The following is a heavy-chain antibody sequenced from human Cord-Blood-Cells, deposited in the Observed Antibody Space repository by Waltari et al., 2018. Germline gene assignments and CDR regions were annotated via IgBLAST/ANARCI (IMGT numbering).Heavy chain of an antibody. J-gene: IGHJ4*02. CDR3: ARDPNSSGWYYFDY. Sequence: QVQLQASAPGLVKPSETLSLTCTVPGGSISSYYWSWLRQPAGKGLEWIGRIYTSGSTNYNPSLKSRVTMSVDTSKNQFSLKLSSVTAADTAVYYCARDPNSSGWYYFDYWGQGTLVTVSS. CDR2: IYTSGST. CDR1: GGSISSYY. V-gene: IGHV4-4*07. D-gene: IGHD6-19*01.